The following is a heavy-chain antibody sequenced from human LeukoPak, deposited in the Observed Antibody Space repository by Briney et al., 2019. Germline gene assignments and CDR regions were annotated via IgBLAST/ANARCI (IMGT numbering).Heavy chain of an antibody. V-gene: IGHV3-7*01. CDR2: IKQDGSEK. J-gene: IGHJ3*02. CDR3: ARDPVVTAIDDAFDI. D-gene: IGHD2-21*02. Sequence: GGSLRLSCAASGFTFSSYWMSWVRQAPGKGLEWVANIKQDGSEKYYVDSVKGRFTISRDNAKNSLYLRMNSLRAEDTAVYYCARDPVVTAIDDAFDIWGQGTMVTVSS. CDR1: GFTFSSYW.